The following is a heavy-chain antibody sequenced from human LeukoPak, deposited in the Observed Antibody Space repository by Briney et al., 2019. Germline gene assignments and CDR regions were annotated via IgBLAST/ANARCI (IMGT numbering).Heavy chain of an antibody. D-gene: IGHD1-26*01. V-gene: IGHV3-23*01. CDR1: GFTFSSYA. CDR2: ISGSGGST. Sequence: PGGSLRLSCAASGFTFSSYAMSWVRQTPGKGLEWVSAISGSGGSTYYADSVKGRFTISRDNSKNTLYLQMNSLRAEDTAVYYCAKDLGLSGSYPRSAYPFGQSVDYWGQGTLVAVSS. J-gene: IGHJ4*02. CDR3: AKDLGLSGSYPRSAYPFGQSVDY.